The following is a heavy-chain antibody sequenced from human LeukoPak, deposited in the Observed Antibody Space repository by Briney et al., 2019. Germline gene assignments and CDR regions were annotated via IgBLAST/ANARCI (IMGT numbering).Heavy chain of an antibody. CDR1: GGSFSGYY. D-gene: IGHD3-3*01. CDR3: ARDSVGDFWSGSDFDY. V-gene: IGHV4-34*01. J-gene: IGHJ4*02. Sequence: SETLSLTCAVYGGSFSGYYWSWIRQPPGKGLEWIGEINHSGSTNYNPSLKSRVTISVDTSKNQFSLKLSSVTAADTAVYYCARDSVGDFWSGSDFDYWGQGTLVTVSS. CDR2: INHSGST.